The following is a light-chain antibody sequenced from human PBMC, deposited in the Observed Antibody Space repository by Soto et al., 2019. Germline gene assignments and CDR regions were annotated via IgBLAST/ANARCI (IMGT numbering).Light chain of an antibody. Sequence: DIQMTQSPSSLSASVEDRVIITCRASQISSSHLDWYQQKPGKAPRLLIYNASSLASGVPSRFSGSGSGTDFTLIISSLQPEDFATYFCQQGDSFPFTFGGGTKVDI. CDR1: QISSSH. V-gene: IGKV1-39*01. CDR3: QQGDSFPFT. J-gene: IGKJ4*01. CDR2: NAS.